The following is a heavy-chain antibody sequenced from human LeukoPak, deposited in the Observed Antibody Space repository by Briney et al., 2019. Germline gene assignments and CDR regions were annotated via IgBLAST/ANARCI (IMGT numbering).Heavy chain of an antibody. D-gene: IGHD3-3*01. CDR1: GGSISSHY. CDR3: ARAGNTYYDFWSGQYPYYYYMDV. CDR2: IYYSGST. J-gene: IGHJ6*03. V-gene: IGHV4-59*11. Sequence: SETLSLTCTVSGGSISSHYWSWIRQPPGKGLEWIGYIYYSGSTSHNPSLKSRVTISVDTSKNQFSLKLSSVTAADTAVYYCARAGNTYYDFWSGQYPYYYYMDVWGKGTTVTVSS.